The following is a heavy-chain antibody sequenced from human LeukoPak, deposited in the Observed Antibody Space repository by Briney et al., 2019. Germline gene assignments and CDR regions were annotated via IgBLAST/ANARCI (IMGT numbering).Heavy chain of an antibody. CDR2: IRNDGSAK. CDR1: GSSFNTYW. J-gene: IGHJ4*02. V-gene: IGHV3-7*01. Sequence: GRSLRLSWAASGSSFNTYWINWVRQTPRNGLEWVANIRNDGSAKYYLDSVKGRFTISRDNANNSLYLQMNGLRAEDTAVYYCARVAWPYYFDSWGQGTLVTVSS. CDR3: ARVAWPYYFDS.